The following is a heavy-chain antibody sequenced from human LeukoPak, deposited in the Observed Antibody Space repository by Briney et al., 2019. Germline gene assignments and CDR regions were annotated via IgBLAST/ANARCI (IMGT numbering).Heavy chain of an antibody. V-gene: IGHV3-69-1*01. CDR1: GFTFSSYD. D-gene: IGHD3-3*01. J-gene: IGHJ4*02. Sequence: PGGSLRLSCAASGFTFSSYDMVWVRQAPGKGLEWVSSISSSSYIYYADSVKGRFTISRDNAKNSLYLQMNSLRAEDTAVYYCARDFGVGAPLAEYWGQGTLVTVSS. CDR2: ISSSSYI. CDR3: ARDFGVGAPLAEY.